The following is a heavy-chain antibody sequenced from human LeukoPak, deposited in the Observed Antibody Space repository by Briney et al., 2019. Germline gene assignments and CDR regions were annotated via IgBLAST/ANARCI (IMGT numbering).Heavy chain of an antibody. D-gene: IGHD3-22*01. Sequence: SETLSLTCAVYGGSFSGYYWSWIRQPPGKGLERIGEINHSGSTNYNPSLKSRVTISVDTSKNQFSLKLSSVTAADTAVYYCARLFRRLTYYYDSSGYYYFDYWGQGTLVTVSS. CDR1: GGSFSGYY. V-gene: IGHV4-34*01. J-gene: IGHJ4*02. CDR2: INHSGST. CDR3: ARLFRRLTYYYDSSGYYYFDY.